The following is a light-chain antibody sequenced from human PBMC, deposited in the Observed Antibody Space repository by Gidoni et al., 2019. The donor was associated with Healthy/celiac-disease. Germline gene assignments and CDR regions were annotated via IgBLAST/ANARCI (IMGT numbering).Light chain of an antibody. CDR1: SSNIGAGYD. CDR2: GNS. Sequence: QSVLPQPPSVSGAPGPRVTISCTGSSSNIGAGYDVHWYQQLPGTAPKLLIYGNSNRPSGVPDRFSGSKSGTSASLAITGLQAEDEADYYCQSYDSSLSGVVFGGGTKLTVL. J-gene: IGLJ2*01. CDR3: QSYDSSLSGVV. V-gene: IGLV1-40*01.